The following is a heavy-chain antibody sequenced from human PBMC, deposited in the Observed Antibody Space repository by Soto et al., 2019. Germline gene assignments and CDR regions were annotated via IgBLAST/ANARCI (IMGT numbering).Heavy chain of an antibody. CDR1: GVSVNSGSFY. CDR2: GSYSGTT. V-gene: IGHV4-61*01. Sequence: QVQLQEWGPGLVKPSETLSLTCTVSGVSVNSGSFYWAWIRQPPGKGLEWIGFGSYSGTTNYKPSLKSRVTISVDTSRSQISLKVTSLTAADTAVYYCARGATVTQYDYWGQGTLVTVSS. CDR3: ARGATVTQYDY. D-gene: IGHD4-17*01. J-gene: IGHJ4*02.